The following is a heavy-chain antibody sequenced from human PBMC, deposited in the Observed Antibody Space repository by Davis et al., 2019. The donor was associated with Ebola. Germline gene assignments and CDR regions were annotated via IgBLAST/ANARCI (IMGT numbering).Heavy chain of an antibody. Sequence: GESLKISCAASGFTVSRNYMSWVRQAPGKGLEWVSVIYSGGSTYYADSVKGRFTISRDNAKNSLYLQMNSLRAEDTAVYYCARALGRRDGYNSHYWGQGTLVTVSS. CDR3: ARALGRRDGYNSHY. CDR1: GFTVSRNY. CDR2: IYSGGST. J-gene: IGHJ4*02. V-gene: IGHV3-53*01. D-gene: IGHD5-24*01.